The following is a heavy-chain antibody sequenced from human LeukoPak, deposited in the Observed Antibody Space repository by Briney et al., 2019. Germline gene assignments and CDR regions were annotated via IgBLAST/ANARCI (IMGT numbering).Heavy chain of an antibody. V-gene: IGHV1-69*13. J-gene: IGHJ6*03. CDR2: IIPIFGTA. CDR3: ARRDSGYDFRSIAAAGTYYYYYMDV. Sequence: ASVKVSCKASGGTFSIYAISWVRQAPGQGLEWMGGIIPIFGTANYAQKFQGRVTITADESTSTAYMELSSLRSEDTAVYYCARRDSGYDFRSIAAAGTYYYYYMDVWGKGTTVTVSS. D-gene: IGHD6-13*01. CDR1: GGTFSIYA.